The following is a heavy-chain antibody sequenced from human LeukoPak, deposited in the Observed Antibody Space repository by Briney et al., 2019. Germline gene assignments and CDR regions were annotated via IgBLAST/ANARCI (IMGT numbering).Heavy chain of an antibody. D-gene: IGHD3-9*01. J-gene: IGHJ4*02. V-gene: IGHV3-7*01. CDR1: GFTFSIYW. CDR3: SRHIDWSFDS. Sequence: GGSLRLSCAASGFTFSIYWMTWVRQAPGKGLGGGAHINPDGSAKYYVDSVKGRFTISRDNTKNTLYLQMNSLRAEDTAVYYCSRHIDWSFDSWGQGALVTVSS. CDR2: INPDGSAK.